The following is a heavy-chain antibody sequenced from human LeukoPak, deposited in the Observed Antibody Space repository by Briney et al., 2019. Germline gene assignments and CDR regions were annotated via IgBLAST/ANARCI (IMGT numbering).Heavy chain of an antibody. CDR3: ARETARGAQIFDY. CDR1: GGSISSSSYY. D-gene: IGHD6-6*01. J-gene: IGHJ4*02. V-gene: IGHV4-39*07. Sequence: SETLSLTCTVSGGSISSSSYYWGWIRQPPGKGLEWIGSIYYSGSTYYNPSLKSRVTISVDTSKNQFSLKLSSVTAADTAVYYCARETARGAQIFDYWGQGTLVTVSS. CDR2: IYYSGST.